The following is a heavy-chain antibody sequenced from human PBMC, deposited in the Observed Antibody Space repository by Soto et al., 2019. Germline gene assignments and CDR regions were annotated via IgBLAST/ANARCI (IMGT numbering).Heavy chain of an antibody. CDR3: ARGSRITMVRGVAWRFDP. CDR1: GGSFSGYY. D-gene: IGHD3-10*01. J-gene: IGHJ5*02. V-gene: IGHV4-34*01. Sequence: QVQLQQWGAGLLKPSETLSLTCAVYGGSFSGYYWSWIRQPPGKGLEWIGEINHSGSTNYNPSLKSRVTISVDTSKNQFSLKLSSVTAADTAVYYCARGSRITMVRGVAWRFDPWGQGTLVTVSS. CDR2: INHSGST.